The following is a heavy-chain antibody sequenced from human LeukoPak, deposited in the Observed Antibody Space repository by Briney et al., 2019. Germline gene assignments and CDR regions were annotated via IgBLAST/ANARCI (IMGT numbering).Heavy chain of an antibody. Sequence: ASVKVSCKASGYTFTGYYVHWVRQAPGQGIEWMGWINPNSGGTNYAQKFQGRVTMTRDTSISTAYMELSRLRSDDMAVYYCAKEGGYCSSGTCYPWWFDPWGQGTLVTVSS. J-gene: IGHJ5*02. CDR1: GYTFTGYY. CDR2: INPNSGGT. V-gene: IGHV1-2*02. CDR3: AKEGGYCSSGTCYPWWFDP. D-gene: IGHD2-15*01.